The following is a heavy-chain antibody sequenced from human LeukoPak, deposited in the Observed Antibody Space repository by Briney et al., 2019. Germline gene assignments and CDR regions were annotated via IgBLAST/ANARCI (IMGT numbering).Heavy chain of an antibody. Sequence: PGGSLRLSCAASGFTFRSYWMSWVRQAPGKGLDWVANIKQDGSEKYYVDSVKGRFTISRDNAKNSLYLQMNSLRAEDTAVYYCARDHYYGSGSYYYREYYYYGMDVWGQGTTVTVSS. D-gene: IGHD3-10*01. J-gene: IGHJ6*02. CDR1: GFTFRSYW. CDR3: ARDHYYGSGSYYYREYYYYGMDV. V-gene: IGHV3-7*01. CDR2: IKQDGSEK.